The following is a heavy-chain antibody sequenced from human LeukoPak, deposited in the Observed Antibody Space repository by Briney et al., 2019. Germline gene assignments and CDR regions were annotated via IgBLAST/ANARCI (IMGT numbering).Heavy chain of an antibody. CDR2: IRGSGGST. Sequence: GGSLRLSCAASGFTFSSYGMSWVRQAPGKGLEWDSAIRGSGGSTYYADSVKGRFTISRDNSKNTLYLQMNSLRAEDTAVYYCAKTAAVRARGYYYYYMDVWGKGTTVTISS. CDR3: AKTAAVRARGYYYYYMDV. D-gene: IGHD3-10*01. CDR1: GFTFSSYG. J-gene: IGHJ6*03. V-gene: IGHV3-23*01.